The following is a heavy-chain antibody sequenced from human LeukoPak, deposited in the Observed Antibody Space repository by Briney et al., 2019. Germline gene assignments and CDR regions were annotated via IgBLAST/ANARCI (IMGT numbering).Heavy chain of an antibody. CDR1: GGSISSYY. J-gene: IGHJ4*02. CDR2: IYYSGST. CDR3: ARTYYDYVWGTGYFDY. V-gene: IGHV4-59*08. Sequence: SETLFLTCTVSGGSISSYYWSWIRQPPGKGLEWIGYIYYSGSTNYNPSLKSRVTISVDTSKNQFSLKLSSVTAADTAVYYCARTYYDYVWGTGYFDYWGQGTLVTVSS. D-gene: IGHD3-16*01.